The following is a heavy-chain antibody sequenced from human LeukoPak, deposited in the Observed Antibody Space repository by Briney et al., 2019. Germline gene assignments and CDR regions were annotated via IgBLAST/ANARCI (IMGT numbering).Heavy chain of an antibody. CDR2: IYTSGST. D-gene: IGHD2-2*01. CDR1: GGSISSGGYY. J-gene: IGHJ4*01. Sequence: SQTLSLTCTVSGGSISSGGYYWSWIRQPAGKGLEWIGRIYTSGSTNYNPSLKSRVTISVDTSKNQFSLKLSSVTAADTAVYYCARGDRGYCSTTNCYRFDYWGQGTLVTVSS. V-gene: IGHV4-61*02. CDR3: ARGDRGYCSTTNCYRFDY.